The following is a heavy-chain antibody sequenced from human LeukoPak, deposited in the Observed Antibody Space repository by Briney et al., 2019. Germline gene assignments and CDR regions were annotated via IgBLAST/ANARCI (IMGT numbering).Heavy chain of an antibody. CDR2: ISGSGGST. D-gene: IGHD2-2*01. CDR1: GFTFSSYG. V-gene: IGHV3-23*01. CDR3: ARDLVVTSGY. J-gene: IGHJ4*02. Sequence: PGGSLRLSCAASGFTFSSYGMSWVRQAPGKGLEWVSAISGSGGSTYYADSVKGRFTISRDNAKNTLYLQMNSLRVEDTAVYYCARDLVVTSGYWGQGTLVTVSS.